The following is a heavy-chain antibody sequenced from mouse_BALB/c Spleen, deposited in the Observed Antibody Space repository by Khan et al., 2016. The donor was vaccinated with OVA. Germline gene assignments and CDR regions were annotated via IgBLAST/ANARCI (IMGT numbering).Heavy chain of an antibody. V-gene: IGHV2-6-1*01. J-gene: IGHJ4*01. Sequence: QVQLKQSGPGLVAPSQSLSITCTISGFSLTSYGVHWVRQPPGKGLEWLVVIWSDGSTTYNSALKSRLSITKDNSKSHVFLKMNSLQIDDTAMYYCAGHDRYFYAMDYWGQGTSVTVSS. CDR2: IWSDGST. CDR3: AGHDRYFYAMDY. CDR1: GFSLTSYG. D-gene: IGHD2-14*01.